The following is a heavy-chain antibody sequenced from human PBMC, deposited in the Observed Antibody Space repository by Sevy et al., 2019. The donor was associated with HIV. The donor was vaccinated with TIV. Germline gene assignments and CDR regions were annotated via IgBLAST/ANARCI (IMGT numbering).Heavy chain of an antibody. CDR3: ARVLYDSSGYLYYYYYYGMDV. CDR2: ISAYNDNT. Sequence: ASVKVSCKASGYTFTSYGISWVRQAPGQGLEWMGWISAYNDNTNYAQKLQGRVTMTTDTSTSTAYMELRSLRSDDTAVYYCARVLYDSSGYLYYYYYYGMDVWGQGTTVTVSS. CDR1: GYTFTSYG. J-gene: IGHJ6*02. V-gene: IGHV1-18*01. D-gene: IGHD3-22*01.